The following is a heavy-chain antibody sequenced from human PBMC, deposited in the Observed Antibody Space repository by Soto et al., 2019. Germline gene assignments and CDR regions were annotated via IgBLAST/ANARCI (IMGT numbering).Heavy chain of an antibody. Sequence: QVQLVQSGAEVKKPGSSVKVSCKASGGTFSSYAISWVRQAPGQGLEWMGGIIPIFGTANYAQKFQGRVTITAVESAGKAYMELSSLRSEDTAVYYCAGPELGTSDEYGMDVWGQGTTVTVSS. CDR2: IIPIFGTA. D-gene: IGHD1-26*01. CDR3: AGPELGTSDEYGMDV. J-gene: IGHJ6*02. CDR1: GGTFSSYA. V-gene: IGHV1-69*12.